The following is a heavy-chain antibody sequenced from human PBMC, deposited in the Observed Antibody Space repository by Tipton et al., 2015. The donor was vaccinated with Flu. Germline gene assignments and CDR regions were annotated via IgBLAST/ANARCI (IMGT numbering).Heavy chain of an antibody. CDR2: IDYSGST. CDR3: ARDDIVMVISQGNGFHP. CDR1: GGSLNTYY. Sequence: TLSLTCTVSGGSLNTYYWGWIRQPPGKGLEWIASIDYSGSTYYNPSLRSRVTMSVDTSQNQFSLKLSSVTAADTAVYYCARDDIVMVISQGNGFHPWGQG. D-gene: IGHD3-22*01. V-gene: IGHV4-39*07. J-gene: IGHJ5*02.